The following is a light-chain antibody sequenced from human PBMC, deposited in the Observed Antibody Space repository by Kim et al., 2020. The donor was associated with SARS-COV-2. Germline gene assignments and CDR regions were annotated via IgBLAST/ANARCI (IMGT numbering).Light chain of an antibody. J-gene: IGKJ2*01. Sequence: EIGMTQSPATLSVSPGERATLSCRASQSVSSNLAWYQQKPGQAPRLLIYGASTRATGIPARFSGSGSGTEFTLTISSLQSEDFAVYYCQQYKNWPYTFGQGTKLEIK. CDR3: QQYKNWPYT. V-gene: IGKV3-15*01. CDR1: QSVSSN. CDR2: GAS.